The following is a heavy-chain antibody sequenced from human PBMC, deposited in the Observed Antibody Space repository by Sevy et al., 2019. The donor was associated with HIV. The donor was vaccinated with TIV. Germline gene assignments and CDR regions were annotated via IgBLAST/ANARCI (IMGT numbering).Heavy chain of an antibody. Sequence: QSQTLSLTCTVSGSSISSSSYYWGWIRQPPGKGLEWIGSIYYSGSTYYNPSLKSRVTISVDTSKNQFSLKLSSVTAADTAVYYCASTYYDFWSGYSQDYGMDVWGQGTTVTVSS. CDR3: ASTYYDFWSGYSQDYGMDV. D-gene: IGHD3-3*01. CDR1: GSSISSSSYY. J-gene: IGHJ6*02. CDR2: IYYSGST. V-gene: IGHV4-39*01.